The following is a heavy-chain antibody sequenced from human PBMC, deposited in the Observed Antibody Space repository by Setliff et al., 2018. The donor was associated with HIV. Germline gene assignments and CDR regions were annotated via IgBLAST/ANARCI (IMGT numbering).Heavy chain of an antibody. V-gene: IGHV1-69*05. CDR1: GGTFSSYA. D-gene: IGHD2-2*02. CDR2: IIPIFGTA. J-gene: IGHJ4*02. CDR3: ARDRRPAGINYGYGYLDD. Sequence: SVKVSCKASGGTFSSYAISWVRRAPGQGLEWMGGIIPIFGTANYAQKFQGRVTITRDTSASTAYMELSSLRSEDTAVYYCARDRRPAGINYGYGYLDDWGQGTLVTV.